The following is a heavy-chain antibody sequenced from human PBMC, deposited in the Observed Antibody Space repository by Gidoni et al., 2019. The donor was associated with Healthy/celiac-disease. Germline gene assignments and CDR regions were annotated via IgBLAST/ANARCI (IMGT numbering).Heavy chain of an antibody. CDR1: GGSISSGGYY. V-gene: IGHV4-31*03. D-gene: IGHD1-26*01. CDR2: IYYSGST. J-gene: IGHJ4*02. CDR3: ASLGFYSGSATELDY. Sequence: QVQLQESGPGLVKPSQTLSLTCTVSGGSISSGGYYWSWIRQHPGKGLEWIGYIYYSGSTSSNPSLKSRVTISVDTSKNQFSLKLSSVTAADTAVYYCASLGFYSGSATELDYWGQGTLVTVSS.